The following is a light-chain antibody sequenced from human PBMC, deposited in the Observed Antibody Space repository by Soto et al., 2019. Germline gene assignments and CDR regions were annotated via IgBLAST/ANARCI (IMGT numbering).Light chain of an antibody. CDR3: QQYGSSPPIT. J-gene: IGKJ5*01. CDR2: DAS. CDR1: QSVNSN. V-gene: IGKV3-20*01. Sequence: EIMMTQSPVTLSVSPGERATLSCRASQSVNSNLAWYQQKPGQAPRLLISDASNRATGIPDRFSGSGSGTDFTLTISRLEPEDFAVYYCQQYGSSPPITFGQGTRLEIK.